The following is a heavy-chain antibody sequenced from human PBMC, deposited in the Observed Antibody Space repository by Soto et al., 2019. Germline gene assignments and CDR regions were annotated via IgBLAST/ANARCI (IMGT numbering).Heavy chain of an antibody. J-gene: IGHJ6*02. V-gene: IGHV5-51*01. CDR1: WYSFTSYW. Sequence: GESLTTYRRGHWYSFTSYWIVWVPQIPGKGLEWMGIIYPGDSDTRYSPSFQGQVTISADKTISTAYLQWSSLKASDTAMYYCARLPTRGYSYGSDNYGMDVWGQGTPVTVSS. CDR3: ARLPTRGYSYGSDNYGMDV. D-gene: IGHD5-18*01. CDR2: IYPGDSDT.